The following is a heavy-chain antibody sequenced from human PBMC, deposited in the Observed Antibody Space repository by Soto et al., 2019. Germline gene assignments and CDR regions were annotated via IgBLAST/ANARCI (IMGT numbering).Heavy chain of an antibody. Sequence: GASVKVSCKASGGTFSSYAISWVRQAPGQGLEWMGGIIPIFGTANYAQKFQGRVTITADESTSTAYMELSSLRSEDTAVYYCAREECSSTSCYEYFDYWGQGTLVTVSS. V-gene: IGHV1-69*13. CDR2: IIPIFGTA. CDR1: GGTFSSYA. J-gene: IGHJ4*02. CDR3: AREECSSTSCYEYFDY. D-gene: IGHD2-2*01.